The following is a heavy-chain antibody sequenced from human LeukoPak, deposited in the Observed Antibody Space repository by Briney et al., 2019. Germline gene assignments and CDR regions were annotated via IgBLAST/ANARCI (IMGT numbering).Heavy chain of an antibody. CDR1: GYTFTSYD. D-gene: IGHD4-17*01. Sequence: ASVKVSCKASGYTFTSYDINWVRQATGQGLEWMGWMNPSSGNTGYAQKFQGRVTITRNTSISTAYMELSSLRSEDTAVYYCARASAYGDYGFDPWGQGTLVTVSS. CDR3: ARASAYGDYGFDP. J-gene: IGHJ5*02. V-gene: IGHV1-8*03. CDR2: MNPSSGNT.